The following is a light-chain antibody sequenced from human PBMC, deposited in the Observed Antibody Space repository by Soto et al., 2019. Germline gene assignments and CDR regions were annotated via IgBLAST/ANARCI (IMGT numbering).Light chain of an antibody. J-gene: IGKJ5*01. CDR2: RAS. CDR1: QNIGSN. V-gene: IGKV3-15*01. CDR3: QQRDSWPIT. Sequence: IVLAQSPATLSVSPGETAILSCRARQNIGSNLAWYQQRNGQAPRLLTYRASIRDAGIPARFIGSGSGTEFTLAISRLQSEDFALYYCQQRDSWPITFGQGTRLEIK.